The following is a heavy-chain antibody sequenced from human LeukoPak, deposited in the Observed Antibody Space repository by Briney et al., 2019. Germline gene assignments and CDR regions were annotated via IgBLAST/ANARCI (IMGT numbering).Heavy chain of an antibody. CDR2: ISGSGGST. CDR1: GFTFSSYA. D-gene: IGHD6-13*01. Sequence: GGSLRLSCAASGFTFSSYAMSWVRQAPGKGLEWVSAISGSGGSTYYADSVKGRFTISRDNSKNTLYLQMNSLRAEDTAVYYCAKDRYSNSWYGNYYFDYWGQGTLVTVSS. CDR3: AKDRYSNSWYGNYYFDY. V-gene: IGHV3-23*01. J-gene: IGHJ4*02.